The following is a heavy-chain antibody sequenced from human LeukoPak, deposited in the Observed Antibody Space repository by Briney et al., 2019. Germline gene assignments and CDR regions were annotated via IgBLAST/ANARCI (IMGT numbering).Heavy chain of an antibody. CDR3: AKVGTWAGDRPGGFDY. CDR2: ISGSGGST. J-gene: IGHJ4*02. CDR1: GFTFSSYA. Sequence: GGSLRLSCAASGFTFSSYAMSWVRQAPGKGLEWVSAISGSGGSTYYADSVKGRFTISRDNSKNTLYLQMNSLRAEDTAVYYCAKVGTWAGDRPGGFDYWGQGTLVTVSS. D-gene: IGHD7-27*01. V-gene: IGHV3-23*01.